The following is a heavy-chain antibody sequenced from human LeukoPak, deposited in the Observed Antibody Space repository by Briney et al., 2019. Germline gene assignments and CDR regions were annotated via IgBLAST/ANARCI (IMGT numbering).Heavy chain of an antibody. CDR1: GGSFSGYY. Sequence: PSETLSLTCAVYGGSFSGYYWSWIRQPPGKGLEWIGEINHSGSTYYNPSLKSRVTISVDTSKNQFSLKLSSVTAADTAVYYCAAQKYYYGSGIYYYYYGMDVWGQGTTVTVSS. D-gene: IGHD3-10*01. J-gene: IGHJ6*02. V-gene: IGHV4-34*01. CDR3: AAQKYYYGSGIYYYYYGMDV. CDR2: INHSGST.